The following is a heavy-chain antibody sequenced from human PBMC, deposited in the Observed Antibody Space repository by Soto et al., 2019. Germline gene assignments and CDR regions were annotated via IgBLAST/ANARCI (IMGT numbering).Heavy chain of an antibody. Sequence: QVQLQESGPGLVKPSQTLSLTCTVSGGSISSAAYSWSWIRQHPGKGLEWIGYISHSGSTYYTTSLKSRVIISADTSKNQFSLNLTSVTAADTDVYYCAREYTYGSNFFDCWGQGALVTVSS. J-gene: IGHJ4*02. CDR3: AREYTYGSNFFDC. V-gene: IGHV4-31*03. D-gene: IGHD5-18*01. CDR1: GGSISSAAYS. CDR2: ISHSGST.